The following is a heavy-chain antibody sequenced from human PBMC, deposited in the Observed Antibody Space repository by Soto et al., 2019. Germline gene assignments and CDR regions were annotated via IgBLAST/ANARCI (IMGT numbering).Heavy chain of an antibody. CDR3: ARGGKLGGDLDV. CDR1: GGTFNRET. V-gene: IGHV1-69*02. CDR2: IIPVLDLA. D-gene: IGHD3-10*01. Sequence: QAQLVQSGAEVKKPGSSVKVSCKASGGTFNRETFSWVRQAPGQGLQWMGRIIPVLDLADYAQKFEGRVTITADTSTAAVYLDLSGPVSDGTAVYYCARGGKLGGDLDVWGKGTPVIVSS. J-gene: IGHJ6*04.